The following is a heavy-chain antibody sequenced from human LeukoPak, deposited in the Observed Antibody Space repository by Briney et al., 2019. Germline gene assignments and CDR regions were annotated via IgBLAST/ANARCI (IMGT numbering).Heavy chain of an antibody. CDR2: IRYDGSNK. CDR3: AKDPHLGSSPNQYFDY. CDR1: GYTFSTYG. V-gene: IGHV3-30*02. D-gene: IGHD6-13*01. J-gene: IGHJ4*02. Sequence: GGSLRLSCAASGYTFSTYGMYWVRQAPGKGLEWVAFIRYDGSNKYYADSVKGRFTISRDNSKNTLYLQMSSLRAEDTAVYYCAKDPHLGSSPNQYFDYWGQGTLVTVSS.